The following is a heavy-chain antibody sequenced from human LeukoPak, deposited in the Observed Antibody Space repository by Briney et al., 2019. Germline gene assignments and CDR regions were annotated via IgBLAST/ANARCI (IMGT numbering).Heavy chain of an antibody. Sequence: ASVKVSCKASGYTFTGYYMHWVRQAPGQGLEWMGGIIPIFGTANYAQKFQGRVTITTDESTSTAYMELSSLRSEDTAVYYCARNGDHEEWLRHYYYMDVWGKGTTVTVSS. CDR3: ARNGDHEEWLRHYYYMDV. CDR1: GYTFTGYY. D-gene: IGHD5-12*01. CDR2: IIPIFGTA. V-gene: IGHV1-69*05. J-gene: IGHJ6*03.